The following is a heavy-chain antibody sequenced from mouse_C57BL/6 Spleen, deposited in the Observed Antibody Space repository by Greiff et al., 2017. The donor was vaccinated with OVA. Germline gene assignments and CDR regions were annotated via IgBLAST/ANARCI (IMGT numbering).Heavy chain of an antibody. Sequence: EVKLVESGAELVRPGASVKLSCTASGFNIKDYYMHWVKQRPEQGLEWIGRIDPEDGDTEYAPKFQGKATMTADTSSNTAYLQLSSLTSEDTAVYYCTGTTVVATRGFAYWGQGTLVTVSA. CDR2: IDPEDGDT. CDR3: TGTTVVATRGFAY. CDR1: GFNIKDYY. J-gene: IGHJ3*01. V-gene: IGHV14-1*01. D-gene: IGHD1-1*01.